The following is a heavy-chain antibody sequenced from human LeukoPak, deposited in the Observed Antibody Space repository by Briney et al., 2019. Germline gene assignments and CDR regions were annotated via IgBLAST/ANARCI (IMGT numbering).Heavy chain of an antibody. CDR2: ISSSGSTI. CDR1: GFTFSSYE. CDR3: ARDIVYYDSSGYHLPDAFDI. J-gene: IGHJ3*02. V-gene: IGHV3-48*03. D-gene: IGHD3-22*01. Sequence: PGGSLRLSCAASGFTFSSYEMNWVRQAPGKGLEWVSYISSSGSTIYYADSVKGRFTISRDNAKNSLYLQMNSLRAEDTAVYYCARDIVYYDSSGYHLPDAFDIWGQGTMVTVSS.